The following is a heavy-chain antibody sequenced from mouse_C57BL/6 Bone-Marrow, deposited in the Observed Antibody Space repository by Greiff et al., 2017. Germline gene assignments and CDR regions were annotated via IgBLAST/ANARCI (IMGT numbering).Heavy chain of an antibody. D-gene: IGHD2-3*01. J-gene: IGHJ2*01. Sequence: EVNLVESGGGLVKPGGSLKLSCAASGFTFSSYGMSWVRQTPDKRLEWVATISSGGSYTYYPDSVKGRFTISRDNAKNTLYLQMSSLKSEDTAMYYCARQGYDYLDYWGQGTTLTVSS. CDR2: ISSGGSYT. CDR3: ARQGYDYLDY. V-gene: IGHV5-6*03. CDR1: GFTFSSYG.